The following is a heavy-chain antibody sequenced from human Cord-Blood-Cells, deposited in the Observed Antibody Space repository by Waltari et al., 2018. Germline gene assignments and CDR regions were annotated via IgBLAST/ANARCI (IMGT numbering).Heavy chain of an antibody. V-gene: IGHV1-2*02. CDR1: GSTVNSYD. J-gene: IGHJ3*02. Sequence: QVQLVQSGAEVKTPGASVKVSCKASGSTVNSYDMPCVRHAHGQGLEWRGWINPNSGGTNYAQKFQGRVTMTRDTSISTAYMELSRLRSDDTAVYYCARGVGEWLPHKAFDIWGQGTMVTVSS. CDR3: ARGVGEWLPHKAFDI. D-gene: IGHD5-12*01. CDR2: INPNSGGT.